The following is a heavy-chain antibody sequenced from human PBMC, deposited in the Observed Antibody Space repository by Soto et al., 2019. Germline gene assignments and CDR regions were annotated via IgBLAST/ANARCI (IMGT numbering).Heavy chain of an antibody. CDR2: IYYSGST. CDR1: GGSISSSSYY. D-gene: IGHD3-10*01. CDR3: ASHLWFGSGGGWFDP. Sequence: NPSETLSLTCTVSGGSISSSSYYWGWIRQPPGKGLEWIGSIYYSGSTYYNPSLKSRVTISVDTSKNQFSLKLSSVTAADTAVYYCASHLWFGSGGGWFDPWGQGTLVTVSS. V-gene: IGHV4-39*01. J-gene: IGHJ5*02.